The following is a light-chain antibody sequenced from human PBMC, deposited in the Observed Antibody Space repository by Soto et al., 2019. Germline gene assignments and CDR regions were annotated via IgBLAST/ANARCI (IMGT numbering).Light chain of an antibody. Sequence: EIVLTQSPGTLSLSPGERATLSCRASQSVSSSSYLAWYQQKPGQAPRLLIYGASSRATGIPDRFSGRGSATDFTLTISRLEPEDFAVYYCRQYGSSPSYTFGHGTKLEIK. V-gene: IGKV3-20*01. CDR2: GAS. CDR1: QSVSSSSY. CDR3: RQYGSSPSYT. J-gene: IGKJ2*01.